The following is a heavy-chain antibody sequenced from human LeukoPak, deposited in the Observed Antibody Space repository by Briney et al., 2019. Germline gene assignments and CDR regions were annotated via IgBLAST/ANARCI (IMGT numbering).Heavy chain of an antibody. V-gene: IGHV3-23*01. J-gene: IGHJ6*03. CDR2: ISGSGVST. D-gene: IGHD3-22*01. CDR1: GFTFSSYA. Sequence: PGGSLRLSCAASGFTFSSYAINWVRQAAGKGPECVSSISGSGVSTNYADSVKGRFTISRDNSKNTLYLQMNSLRAEDTAVYYCAKMPGSSGPWNYYMDVWGKGTTVTVSS. CDR3: AKMPGSSGPWNYYMDV.